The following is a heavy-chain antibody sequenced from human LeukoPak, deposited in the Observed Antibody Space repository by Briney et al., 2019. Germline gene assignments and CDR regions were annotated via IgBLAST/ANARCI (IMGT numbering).Heavy chain of an antibody. CDR3: ARSITIFGVVAQTRFFDY. J-gene: IGHJ4*02. CDR2: IYYSGST. Sequence: PSETLSLTCTVSGGSISSYYWSWLRQLPGKGLEWIGYIYYSGSTNYNPSLKSRVTISVDTSKNQFSLKLSSVTAADTAVYYCARSITIFGVVAQTRFFDYWGQGTLVTVSS. D-gene: IGHD3-3*01. V-gene: IGHV4-59*01. CDR1: GGSISSYY.